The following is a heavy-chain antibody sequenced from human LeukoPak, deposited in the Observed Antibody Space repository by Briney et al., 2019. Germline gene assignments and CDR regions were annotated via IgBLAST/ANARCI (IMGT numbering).Heavy chain of an antibody. CDR1: GFTFSSYG. D-gene: IGHD6-13*01. CDR3: AKDREGIAAAGYFDY. Sequence: GGSLRLSCAASGFTFSSYGMHWVRQAPGKGLEWVAVIWYGGSNKYYADSVKGRFTISRDNSKNTLYLQMNSLRAEDTAVYYCAKDREGIAAAGYFDYWGQGTLVTVSS. J-gene: IGHJ4*02. V-gene: IGHV3-30*02. CDR2: IWYGGSNK.